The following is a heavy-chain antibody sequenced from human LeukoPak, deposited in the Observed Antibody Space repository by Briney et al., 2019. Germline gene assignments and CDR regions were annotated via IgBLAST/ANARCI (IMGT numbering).Heavy chain of an antibody. D-gene: IGHD4-17*01. J-gene: IGHJ5*01. CDR3: AKSYGDS. V-gene: IGHV3-23*01. CDR1: GFTFRNFA. Sequence: PGGSLRLSCAASGFTFRNFAMTWVRQAPGKGLDWVSAISGGETSTYYADSVKGRFTISRDNSNNTVYLQLSSLRAEDTAVYHCAKSYGDSWGQGTLVTVSS. CDR2: ISGGETST.